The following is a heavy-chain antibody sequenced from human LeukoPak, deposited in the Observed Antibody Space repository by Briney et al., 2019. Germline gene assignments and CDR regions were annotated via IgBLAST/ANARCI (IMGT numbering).Heavy chain of an antibody. V-gene: IGHV1-8*01. CDR3: ARGPGSSWFYYYYYMDV. CDR1: GYTFTSYD. D-gene: IGHD6-13*01. CDR2: MNPNSGNT. J-gene: IGHJ6*03. Sequence: ASVKVSCKASGYTFTSYDINWVRQATGQGLEWMGWMNPNSGNTCYAQKFQGRVTMTRNTSISTAYMELSSLRSEDTAVYYCARGPGSSWFYYYYYMDVWGKGTTVTVSS.